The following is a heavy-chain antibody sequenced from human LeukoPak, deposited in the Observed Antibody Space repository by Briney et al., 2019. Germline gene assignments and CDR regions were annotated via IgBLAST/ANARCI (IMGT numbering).Heavy chain of an antibody. J-gene: IGHJ4*02. CDR1: GFTVSSNY. Sequence: PGGSLRLSCAASGFTVSSNYMSWVRQAPGKGLEWVSVIYSGGSTYYADSVKGRFTISRDNSKNTLCLQMNSLRAEDTAVYYCARERRNTAMVTALDYWGQGTLVTVSS. CDR2: IYSGGST. V-gene: IGHV3-53*01. CDR3: ARERRNTAMVTALDY. D-gene: IGHD5-18*01.